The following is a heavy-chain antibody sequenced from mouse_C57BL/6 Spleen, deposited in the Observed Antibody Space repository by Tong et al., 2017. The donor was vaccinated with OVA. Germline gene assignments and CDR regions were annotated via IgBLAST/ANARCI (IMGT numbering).Heavy chain of an antibody. Sequence: EVQLQESGTVLARPGASVKMSCKASGYTFTSYWMHWVKQRPGQGLEWIGAIYPGNSDTSYNQKFKGKAKLTAVTSNSTAYMHLSRLTTEKTAVYYWARWLLTYFDYWGPGTTLTVSS. D-gene: IGHD2-3*01. CDR3: ARWLLTYFDY. J-gene: IGHJ2*01. CDR2: IYPGNSDT. V-gene: IGHV1-5*01. CDR1: GYTFTSYW.